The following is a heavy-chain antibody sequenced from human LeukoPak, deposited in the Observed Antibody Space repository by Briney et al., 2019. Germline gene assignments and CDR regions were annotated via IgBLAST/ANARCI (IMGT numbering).Heavy chain of an antibody. Sequence: GGYLRLSCASSGFTFSSYAMSWVRQAPGKGLEWVSAISGAGGSTYYADSVKGRFTISRDNSKNTLYLQMNSLRAEDTAIYYCAKDTSDYVWGSYRHAFDIWGQGTMVTVSS. V-gene: IGHV3-23*01. CDR3: AKDTSDYVWGSYRHAFDI. CDR2: ISGAGGST. CDR1: GFTFSSYA. D-gene: IGHD3-16*02. J-gene: IGHJ3*02.